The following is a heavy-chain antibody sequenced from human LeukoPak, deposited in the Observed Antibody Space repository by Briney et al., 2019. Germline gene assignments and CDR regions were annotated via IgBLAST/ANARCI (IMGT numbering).Heavy chain of an antibody. CDR2: IIPIFGTA. D-gene: IGHD3-10*01. CDR1: GGTFSSYA. J-gene: IGHJ3*02. V-gene: IGHV1-69*06. Sequence: SVKVSCKASGGTFSSYAISWVRQAPGQGLEWMGGIIPIFGTANYAQKFQGRVTITADKSTSTAYMELTSLRSEDTAVYYCARDSGGSGSYFGGNDAFDIWGQGTMVTVSS. CDR3: ARDSGGSGSYFGGNDAFDI.